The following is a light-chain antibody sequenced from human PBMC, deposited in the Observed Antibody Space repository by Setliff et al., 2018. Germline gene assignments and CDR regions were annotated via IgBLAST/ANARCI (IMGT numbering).Light chain of an antibody. CDR1: SSDIGAYDY. Sequence: QSVLTQPASVSGSPGQSITISCTGSSSDIGAYDYVSWYQQHPGKAPKLMIYEVSKRPSGVPDRFSGSKSGNTASLTVSGLQAEDEADYYCSSYAGNYIYVFGTGTKVTVL. V-gene: IGLV2-8*01. CDR3: SSYAGNYIYV. J-gene: IGLJ1*01. CDR2: EVS.